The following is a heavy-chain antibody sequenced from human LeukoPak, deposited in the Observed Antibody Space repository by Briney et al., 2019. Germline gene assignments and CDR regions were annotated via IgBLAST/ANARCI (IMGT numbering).Heavy chain of an antibody. D-gene: IGHD4-17*01. CDR3: ASKGTLTTWVH. Sequence: GGSLRLSCAASGFTLSSYNMNWVRQAPGKGLEWVSSITSSSSYIYYADSVKGRFTISRDNAKNPLYLQMNSLRDEDTAVYYCASKGTLTTWVHWGQGTLVTVSS. CDR1: GFTLSSYN. V-gene: IGHV3-21*01. J-gene: IGHJ4*02. CDR2: ITSSSSYI.